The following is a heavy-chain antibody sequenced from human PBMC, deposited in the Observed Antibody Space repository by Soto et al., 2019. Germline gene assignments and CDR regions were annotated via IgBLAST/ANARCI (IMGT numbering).Heavy chain of an antibody. CDR3: AADYYDSSEFDFEI. Sequence: PGWSLRLSCAASGFTFSSYAMSWVRQAPGKGLEWVSAISGSGGSTYYADSVKGRFTISRDNSKNTLYMKTNRLRAEDTAVYYCAADYYDSSEFDFEIWGQGTMVTL. CDR2: ISGSGGST. D-gene: IGHD3-22*01. CDR1: GFTFSSYA. J-gene: IGHJ3*02. V-gene: IGHV3-23*01.